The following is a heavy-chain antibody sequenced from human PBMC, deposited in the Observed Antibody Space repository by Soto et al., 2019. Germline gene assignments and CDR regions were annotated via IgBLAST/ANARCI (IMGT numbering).Heavy chain of an antibody. V-gene: IGHV3-30-3*01. D-gene: IGHD1-26*01. Sequence: QVQLVESGGGVVQPGRSLRLSCAASGFTFSSYAMHWVRQAPGKGLEWVAVISYDGSNKYDADSVKGRCIISRDNSKNTLYLQVNSLRAEDTAVYYCARDAVGVFDYWGQGTLVTVSS. CDR1: GFTFSSYA. J-gene: IGHJ4*02. CDR2: ISYDGSNK. CDR3: ARDAVGVFDY.